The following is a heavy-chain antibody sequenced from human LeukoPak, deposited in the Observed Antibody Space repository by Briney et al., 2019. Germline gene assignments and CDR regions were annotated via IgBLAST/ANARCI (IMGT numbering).Heavy chain of an antibody. V-gene: IGHV3-23*01. CDR1: GFTFSSYA. CDR2: ISGSGGST. CDR3: AKKILDGYNFHDFDY. Sequence: GGSLRLSCAASGFTFSSYAMSWVRQAPGKGLEWVSAISGSGGSTYYADSVKGRFTISRDSSKNTLYLQMNSLRAEDTAVYYCAKKILDGYNFHDFDYWGQGTLVTVSS. D-gene: IGHD5-24*01. J-gene: IGHJ4*02.